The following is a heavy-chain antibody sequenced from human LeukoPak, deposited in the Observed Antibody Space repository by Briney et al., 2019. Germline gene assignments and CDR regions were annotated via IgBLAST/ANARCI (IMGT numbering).Heavy chain of an antibody. CDR2: IYYSGST. D-gene: IGHD3-22*01. CDR1: GGSISSYY. CDR3: ARHYYGGSGYPTPLYYFDY. Sequence: PSETLSLTCTVSGGSISSYYWSWIRQPPGKGLEWIGYIYYSGSTNYNPSLKSRVTISVDTSKNQFSLKLSSVTAADTAVFYCARHYYGGSGYPTPLYYFDYWGQGTLVTVSS. V-gene: IGHV4-59*08. J-gene: IGHJ4*02.